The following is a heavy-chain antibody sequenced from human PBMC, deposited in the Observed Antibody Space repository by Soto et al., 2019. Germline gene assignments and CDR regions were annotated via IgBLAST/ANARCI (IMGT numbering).Heavy chain of an antibody. J-gene: IGHJ6*02. CDR3: ATDRRRGYDLDV. CDR1: GFTFTDYS. CDR2: ISASRTTI. Sequence: EGQLVESGGGLVQPGGSLRLSCTVSGFTFTDYSLNWVRQAPGKGLEWLSYISASRTTIYYAGSVRGRFTVSRDNAKNSLYLQMNSLRDEDTAVYYCATDRRRGYDLDVWGQGTMVTVSS. V-gene: IGHV3-48*02.